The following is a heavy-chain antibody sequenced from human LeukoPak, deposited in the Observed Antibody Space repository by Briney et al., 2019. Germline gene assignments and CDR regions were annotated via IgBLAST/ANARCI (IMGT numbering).Heavy chain of an antibody. CDR1: GFTFSDYN. CDR3: AKGYYFDILSGYSSLDS. V-gene: IGHV3-48*01. CDR2: MSRSGDII. J-gene: IGHJ4*02. Sequence: SGGSLRLSCAASGFTFSDYNMNWVRQVPGKWLESVSYMSRSGDIIYYADSVKGRFTISRDNAKNSLYLQMNSLRAEDTAGYYCAKGYYFDILSGYSSLDSWGQGTLVTVSS. D-gene: IGHD3-9*01.